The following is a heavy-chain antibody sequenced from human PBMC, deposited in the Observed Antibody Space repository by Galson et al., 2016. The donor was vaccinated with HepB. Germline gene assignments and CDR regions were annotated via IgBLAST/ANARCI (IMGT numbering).Heavy chain of an antibody. V-gene: IGHV3-43*01. D-gene: IGHD2/OR15-2a*01. CDR3: AKRHEYCPPVGCSVDS. CDR1: GFTFDDYT. CDR2: ISWNGKSI. Sequence: SLRLSCAASGFTFDDYTMHWVRQGPGKGLEWVSLISWNGKSIYYADSVKGRFTISRDNSNNMLFLQMSSLRVDDTAVYYCAKRHEYCPPVGCSVDSWGQGTLVSVSS. J-gene: IGHJ4*02.